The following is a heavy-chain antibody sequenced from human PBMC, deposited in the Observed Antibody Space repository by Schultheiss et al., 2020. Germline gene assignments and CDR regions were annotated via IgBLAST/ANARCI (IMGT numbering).Heavy chain of an antibody. Sequence: GGSLRLSCAASGFTFSNAWMSWVRQAPGKGLEWVGRIKSKTDGGTTDYAAPVKGRFTISRDDSKNTLYLQMNSLKTEDTAVYYCTTAGIVGATYFDYWGQGTLVTVSS. V-gene: IGHV3-15*01. D-gene: IGHD1-26*01. J-gene: IGHJ4*02. CDR2: IKSKTDGGTT. CDR1: GFTFSNAW. CDR3: TTAGIVGATYFDY.